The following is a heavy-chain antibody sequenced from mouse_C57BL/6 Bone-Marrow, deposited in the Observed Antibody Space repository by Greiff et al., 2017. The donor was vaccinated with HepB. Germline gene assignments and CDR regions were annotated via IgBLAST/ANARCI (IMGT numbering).Heavy chain of an antibody. J-gene: IGHJ3*01. Sequence: EVMLVESGGGLVQPGGSLKLSCAASGFTFSDYYMYWVRQTPEKRLEWVAYISNGGGSTYYPDTVKGRFTISRDNAKNTLYLQMSRLKSEDTAMYYCARPSITTVVPFAYWGQGTLVTVSA. CDR1: GFTFSDYY. CDR3: ARPSITTVVPFAY. D-gene: IGHD1-1*01. CDR2: ISNGGGST. V-gene: IGHV5-12*01.